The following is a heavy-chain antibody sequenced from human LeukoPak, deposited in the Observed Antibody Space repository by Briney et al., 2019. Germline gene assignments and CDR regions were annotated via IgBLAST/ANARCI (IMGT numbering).Heavy chain of an antibody. V-gene: IGHV4-34*01. Sequence: SETLSLTCAVYGGSFSGYYWRWIRQPPGKGLEWIGEINHSGSTNYNPSLKSRVTISVDTSKNQFSLKLSPVTAADTAVYYCARGVIVGAISGAFDIWGQGTMVTVSS. D-gene: IGHD1-26*01. J-gene: IGHJ3*02. CDR2: INHSGST. CDR3: ARGVIVGAISGAFDI. CDR1: GGSFSGYY.